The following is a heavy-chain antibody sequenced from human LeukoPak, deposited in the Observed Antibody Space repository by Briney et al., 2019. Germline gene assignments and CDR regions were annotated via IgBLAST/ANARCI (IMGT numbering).Heavy chain of an antibody. CDR3: ARGASCSGGSCYWDYYYYGMDV. D-gene: IGHD2-15*01. J-gene: IGHJ6*02. Sequence: SVKVSCKASGGTFSSYAISWVRQAPGQGLEWMGGIIPIFGTANYAQKFQGRVTITADESTSTAYMELSSLRSDDTAVYYCARGASCSGGSCYWDYYYYGMDVWGQGTTVTVSS. CDR1: GGTFSSYA. CDR2: IIPIFGTA. V-gene: IGHV1-69*13.